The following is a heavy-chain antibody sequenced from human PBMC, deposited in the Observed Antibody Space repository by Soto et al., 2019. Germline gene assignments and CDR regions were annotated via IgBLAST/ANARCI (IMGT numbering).Heavy chain of an antibody. CDR3: ARLKAARPVDY. CDR2: INHSGST. D-gene: IGHD6-6*01. CDR1: GGSFSGYY. V-gene: IGHV4-34*01. Sequence: SETLSLTCAVYGGSFSGYYWSWIRQPPGKGLEWIGEINHSGSTNYNPSLKSRVTISVDTSKNQFSLKLSSVTAADTAVYYCARLKAARPVDYWGQGTLVTVSS. J-gene: IGHJ4*02.